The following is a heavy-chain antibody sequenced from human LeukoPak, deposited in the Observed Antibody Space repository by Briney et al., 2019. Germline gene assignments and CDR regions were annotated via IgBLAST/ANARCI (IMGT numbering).Heavy chain of an antibody. J-gene: IGHJ4*02. CDR3: AKLKRVGIAPFDD. CDR1: AFTFSHFA. D-gene: IGHD3-10*01. Sequence: PGGSLRLSCAASAFTFSHFAMSWVRQAPGKGLHWVSTISGSGNKTYDADSVKGRFTISRDNSRTTLYLQMTGLRAEDTAVYYCAKLKRVGIAPFDDWGQGILVTVSS. V-gene: IGHV3-23*01. CDR2: ISGSGNKT.